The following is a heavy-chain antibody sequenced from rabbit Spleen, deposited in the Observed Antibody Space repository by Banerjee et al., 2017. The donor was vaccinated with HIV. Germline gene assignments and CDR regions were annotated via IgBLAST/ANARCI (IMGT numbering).Heavy chain of an antibody. Sequence: QSLEESGGGLVKPGASLTLTCIASGVSFSANSYMCWVRQAPGKGLEWIACIDTGSSGFTYFATWAKGRFTCSKTSSTTVTLQMTRLTAADTATYFCARDTSSSFSSYGMDLWGPGTLVTV. D-gene: IGHD1-1*01. CDR2: IDTGSSGFT. V-gene: IGHV1S40*01. J-gene: IGHJ6*01. CDR1: GVSFSANSY. CDR3: ARDTSSSFSSYGMDL.